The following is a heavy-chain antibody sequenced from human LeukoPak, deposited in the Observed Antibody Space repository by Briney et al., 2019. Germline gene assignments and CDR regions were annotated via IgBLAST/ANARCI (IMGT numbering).Heavy chain of an antibody. Sequence: ASVKVSCKASGYTFTSYAMNWVRQAPGQGLEWMGWINTNTGNPTYAQGFTGRFVFSLDTSVSTVYLQISSLKAEDTAVYYCARDSTRIMITFGTPKPMGYWGQGTLVTVSS. V-gene: IGHV7-4-1*02. CDR2: INTNTGNP. D-gene: IGHD3-16*01. J-gene: IGHJ4*02. CDR3: ARDSTRIMITFGTPKPMGY. CDR1: GYTFTSYA.